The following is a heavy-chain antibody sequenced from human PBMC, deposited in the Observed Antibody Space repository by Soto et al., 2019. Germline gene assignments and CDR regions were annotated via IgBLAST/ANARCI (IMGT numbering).Heavy chain of an antibody. J-gene: IGHJ3*01. CDR1: GDSMSGFY. D-gene: IGHD3-10*01. Sequence: QVQLQQSGPGLVEPSETLSLTCTVSGDSMSGFYWSWIRQSAEKGLEWIGRISATGATTYVPSLKSRITLSIDTSKNPFSPNLKFGSAAETAVFFCARDQSGAADVWGQGTVVTVS. CDR2: ISATGAT. V-gene: IGHV4-4*07. CDR3: ARDQSGAADV.